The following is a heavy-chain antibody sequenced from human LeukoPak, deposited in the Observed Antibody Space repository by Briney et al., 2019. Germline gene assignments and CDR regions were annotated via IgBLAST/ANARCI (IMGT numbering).Heavy chain of an antibody. CDR1: GFTFSSYG. V-gene: IGHV3-33*01. CDR2: IWCDGSNK. D-gene: IGHD1-14*01. J-gene: IGHJ4*02. CDR3: ARDNPQGYFDY. Sequence: PGGSLRLSCAASGFTFSSYGMHWVRQAPGKGLEWVAVIWCDGSNKYYADSVKGRFTISRDNSKNTLYLQMNSLRAEDTAVYYCARDNPQGYFDYWGQGTLVTVSS.